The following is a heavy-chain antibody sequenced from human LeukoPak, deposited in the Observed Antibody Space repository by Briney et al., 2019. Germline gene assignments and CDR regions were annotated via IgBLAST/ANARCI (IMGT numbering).Heavy chain of an antibody. J-gene: IGHJ4*02. D-gene: IGHD4-17*01. V-gene: IGHV3-74*01. CDR2: INSDGSST. CDR1: GFTFSGYW. Sequence: PGGSLRLSCAASGFTFSGYWMHWVRQVPGKGLVWVSRINSDGSSTSYADSVKGRFTISRDNAKNTLYLQMNSLRAEDTAVYYCARATTVTTNFDYWGQGTLVTVSS. CDR3: ARATTVTTNFDY.